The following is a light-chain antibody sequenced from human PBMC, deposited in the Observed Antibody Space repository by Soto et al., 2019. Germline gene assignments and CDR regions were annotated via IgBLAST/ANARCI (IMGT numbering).Light chain of an antibody. Sequence: DIELPRSVSSLSAFLGHRVTINGRPRQGVSKWLALYQQNPWKAPILLVHGASNLQTVVPSRFSCSGSGTDFVLTITSLQPEDIASYFCQQAKRFPLTFGQGARLEIK. J-gene: IGKJ5*01. CDR2: GAS. CDR3: QQAKRFPLT. V-gene: IGKV1-12*01. CDR1: QGVSKW.